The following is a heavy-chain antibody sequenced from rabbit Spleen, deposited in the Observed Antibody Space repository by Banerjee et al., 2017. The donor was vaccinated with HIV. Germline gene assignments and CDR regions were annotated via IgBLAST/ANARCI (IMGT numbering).Heavy chain of an antibody. Sequence: QEQLEESGGDLVKPEGSLTLTCTASGFSFSSSYYMCWVRQAPGKGLEWIGCIYTGSSANSVYATWAKGRFTISKTSSTTVTLQMTSLTAADTATYFCVRGNGYTGHGYDLWGQGTLVTVS. D-gene: IGHD6-1*01. CDR2: IYTGSSANS. V-gene: IGHV1S45*01. CDR3: VRGNGYTGHGYDL. J-gene: IGHJ3*01. CDR1: GFSFSSSYY.